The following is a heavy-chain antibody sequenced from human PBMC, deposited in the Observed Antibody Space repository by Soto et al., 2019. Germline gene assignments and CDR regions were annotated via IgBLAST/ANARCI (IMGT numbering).Heavy chain of an antibody. V-gene: IGHV4-39*01. Sequence: QVQLQESGPGLVKPSETLSLTCTVSGGSIYSSSYSWGWIRQPPGKGLEWIGSIYYSGSTYYNPSLKSRVTISVDTSKSQFSLKLSSVTAADTAVYYCARQTNFHGNNRFSDYWGQGTLVTVSS. D-gene: IGHD1-20*01. CDR2: IYYSGST. CDR1: GGSIYSSSYS. J-gene: IGHJ4*02. CDR3: ARQTNFHGNNRFSDY.